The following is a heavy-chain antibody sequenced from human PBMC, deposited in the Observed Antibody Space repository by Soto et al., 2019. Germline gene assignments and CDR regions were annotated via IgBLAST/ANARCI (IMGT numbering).Heavy chain of an antibody. CDR2: IYYSGST. CDR1: GGSISSYY. CDR3: ARERQQLFDY. V-gene: IGHV4-59*01. Sequence: PSETLSLTCTVSGGSISSYYWSWIRQPPGKGLEWIGYIYYSGSTNYNPSLKSRVTISVDTSKNQFSLKLSSVTAADTAVYYCARERQQLFDYWGQGTLVTISS. D-gene: IGHD6-13*01. J-gene: IGHJ4*02.